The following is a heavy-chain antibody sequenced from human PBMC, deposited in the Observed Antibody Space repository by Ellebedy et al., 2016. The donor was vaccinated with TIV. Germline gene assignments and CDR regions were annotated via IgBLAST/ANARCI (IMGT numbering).Heavy chain of an antibody. CDR3: ARARTVAVLNWFGP. V-gene: IGHV1-2*02. D-gene: IGHD6-19*01. J-gene: IGHJ5*02. Sequence: ASVKVSCKASGYTFTGYYMHWVRQAPGQGLEWMGWINPKSGGTNYAQKFQGRVTMTRDTFISTAYMELSRLRSDDTAVYYCARARTVAVLNWFGPWGQGTLVTVSS. CDR2: INPKSGGT. CDR1: GYTFTGYY.